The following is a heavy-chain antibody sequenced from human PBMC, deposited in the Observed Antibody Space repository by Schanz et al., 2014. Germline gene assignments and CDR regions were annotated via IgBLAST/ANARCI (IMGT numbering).Heavy chain of an antibody. V-gene: IGHV1-69*08. CDR2: IIPSLGLA. CDR3: ARDRLECGAECYSVEVFEI. J-gene: IGHJ4*02. D-gene: IGHD2-21*01. Sequence: QVQLVQSGADVKKPGSSVRVSCKASGGTFSRLTFNWVRQAPGQGLEWMGRIIPSLGLAKYEQKFQDKVTITADTSTTTAYMELSGLRSEDTAVYYCARDRLECGAECYSVEVFEIWGQGTLVIVSS. CDR1: GGTFSRLT.